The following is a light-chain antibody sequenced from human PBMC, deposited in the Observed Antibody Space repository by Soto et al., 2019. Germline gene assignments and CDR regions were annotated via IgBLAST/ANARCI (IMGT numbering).Light chain of an antibody. CDR2: DNN. CDR3: GTWDSSLSAGV. Sequence: QSVLTQPPSVSAAPGQKVTISCSGSSSNIGKNHVSWYQQLPRTAPKLLIYDNNKRPSGIPDRFSGSKSGTSATLGITGLQAGDEADFYCGTWDSSLSAGVFAGGTKLTVL. V-gene: IGLV1-51*01. CDR1: SSNIGKNH. J-gene: IGLJ3*02.